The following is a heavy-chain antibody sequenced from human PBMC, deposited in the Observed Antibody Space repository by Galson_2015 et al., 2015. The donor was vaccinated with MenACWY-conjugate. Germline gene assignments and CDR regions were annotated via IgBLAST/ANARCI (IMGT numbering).Heavy chain of an antibody. Sequence: SLRLSCAVSGFTFSSYWMHWVRQTPGKGLVWVSRINGDGSTTNYADSVEGRFTISRDNAKNTLYLQLSSLRAEDTAVYYCVRESTSLTTFGMDVWGQGTTVTVSS. D-gene: IGHD4-17*01. CDR2: INGDGSTT. J-gene: IGHJ6*02. CDR3: VRESTSLTTFGMDV. CDR1: GFTFSSYW. V-gene: IGHV3-74*01.